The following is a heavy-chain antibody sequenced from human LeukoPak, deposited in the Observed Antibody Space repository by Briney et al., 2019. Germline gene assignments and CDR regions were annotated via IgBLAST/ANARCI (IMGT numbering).Heavy chain of an antibody. CDR2: IYYSGST. D-gene: IGHD4-17*01. Sequence: SETLSLTCTVSGGSISSGGYYWSWIRQHPGKGLEWIGYIYYSGSTYYNPSLKSRVTISVGTSKNQFSLKLSSVTAADTAVYYCARVTTVTRNWFDPWGQGTLVTVSS. CDR1: GGSISSGGYY. J-gene: IGHJ5*02. CDR3: ARVTTVTRNWFDP. V-gene: IGHV4-31*03.